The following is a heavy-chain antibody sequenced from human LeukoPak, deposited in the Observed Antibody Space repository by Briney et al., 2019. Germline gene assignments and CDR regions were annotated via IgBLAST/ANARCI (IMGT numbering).Heavy chain of an antibody. CDR1: GGSINSHY. V-gene: IGHV4-4*08. D-gene: IGHD6-19*01. Sequence: SETLSLTCAVSGGSINSHYWGWIRQPPGKGLQWIGDIYSTGKNNYNPSLKSRVTISLDTSKSHLALNLTSVLAADAAIYYCVRRATGWNYFDYWGQGILVTVSS. J-gene: IGHJ4*02. CDR3: VRRATGWNYFDY. CDR2: IYSTGKN.